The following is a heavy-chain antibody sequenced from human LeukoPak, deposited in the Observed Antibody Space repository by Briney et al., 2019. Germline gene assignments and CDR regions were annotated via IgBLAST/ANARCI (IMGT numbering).Heavy chain of an antibody. J-gene: IGHJ1*01. CDR2: INPSSGRT. V-gene: IGHV1-2*02. D-gene: IGHD6-13*01. Sequence: ASVKVSCKASGYTFAAYFIYWVRQAPGQGLEWVGWINPSSGRTNSAQKSQGRVTMTRDTSISTAYMELSSLRSDDTAVYYCARAHVLRSSSRSFQHWGQGTLVSVAS. CDR3: ARAHVLRSSSRSFQH. CDR1: GYTFAAYF.